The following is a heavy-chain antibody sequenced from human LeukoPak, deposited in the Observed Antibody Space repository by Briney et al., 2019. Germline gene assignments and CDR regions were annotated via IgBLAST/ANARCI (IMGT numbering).Heavy chain of an antibody. CDR3: ARGLYSSGWYRGEYYSDY. D-gene: IGHD6-19*01. CDR2: MNPNSGNT. J-gene: IGHJ4*02. V-gene: IGHV1-8*01. CDR1: GYTFTSYD. Sequence: ASVKVSCKASGYTFTSYDINWVRQATGQGLEWMGWMNPNSGNTGYAQKFQGRATMTRNTSISTAYVELSSLRSEDTAVYYCARGLYSSGWYRGEYYSDYWGQGTLVTVSS.